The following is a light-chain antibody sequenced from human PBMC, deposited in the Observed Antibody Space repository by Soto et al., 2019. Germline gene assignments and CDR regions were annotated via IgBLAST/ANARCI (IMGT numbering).Light chain of an antibody. CDR2: EAS. CDR1: QSVSSY. J-gene: IGKJ4*02. CDR3: QQRSNGPPRLT. Sequence: EIVLTQSPATLSLSPGERATLSCRASQSVSSYLAWYQQKPGQAPRLLIYEASNRATDIPARFSGSGSGTDFTLTISSLEPEDVAAYYCQQRSNGPPRLTFGGGIKVEMK. V-gene: IGKV3-11*01.